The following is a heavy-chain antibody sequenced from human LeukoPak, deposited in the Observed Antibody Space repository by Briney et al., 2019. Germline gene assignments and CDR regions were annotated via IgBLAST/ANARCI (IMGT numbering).Heavy chain of an antibody. CDR1: GFTFSSYS. CDR2: ISSSSSYI. Sequence: GGSLRLSCAASGFTFSSYSMNWVRQAPGKGLEWVSFISSSSSYIYYADSMKGRFTISRDNAKNSLYLQMNSLRAEDTAVYYCASEGTTGTTWGPDYWGQGTLVTVSS. V-gene: IGHV3-21*01. D-gene: IGHD1-1*01. CDR3: ASEGTTGTTWGPDY. J-gene: IGHJ4*02.